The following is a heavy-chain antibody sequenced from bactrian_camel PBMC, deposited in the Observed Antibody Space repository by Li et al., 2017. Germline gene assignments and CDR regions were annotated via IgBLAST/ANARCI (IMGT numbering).Heavy chain of an antibody. CDR1: RYTYKRNC. Sequence: VQLVESGGGSVQAGGSLTLSCAAGRYTYKRNCMGWFRQAPGKEREGVAVIDRLGITSYADSVKGRFTISRDNAKNTVYLDMNSLKWEDVGLYYCATYDGSWENWGQGTQVTVS. CDR2: IDRLGIT. J-gene: IGHJ4*01. D-gene: IGHD6*01. V-gene: IGHV3S53*01. CDR3: ATYDGSWEN.